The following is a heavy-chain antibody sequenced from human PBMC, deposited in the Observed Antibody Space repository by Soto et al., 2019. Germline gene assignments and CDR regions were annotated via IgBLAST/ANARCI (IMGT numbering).Heavy chain of an antibody. CDR1: GYTFTSYD. CDR3: ARQYCSGGSCYLDY. D-gene: IGHD2-15*01. V-gene: IGHV1-8*01. Sequence: QVQLMQSGAEVKKPGASVKVSCKASGYTFTSYDINWVRQATGQGLEWMGWMNPNSGNTGYAQKFQGRVTMTRNTSISTAYMELSSLRSEDTAVYYCARQYCSGGSCYLDYWGQGTLVTVSS. J-gene: IGHJ4*02. CDR2: MNPNSGNT.